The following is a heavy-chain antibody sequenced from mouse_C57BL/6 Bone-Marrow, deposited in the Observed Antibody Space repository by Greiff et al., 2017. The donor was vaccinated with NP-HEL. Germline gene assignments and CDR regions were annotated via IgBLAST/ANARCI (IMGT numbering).Heavy chain of an antibody. V-gene: IGHV1-15*01. CDR1: GYTFTDYE. J-gene: IGHJ4*01. CDR3: TRWAPPYAMDY. Sequence: VQLQESGAELVRPGASVTLSCKASGYTFTDYEMHWVKQTPVHGLEWIGAIDPETGGTAYNQKFKGKAILTADKSSSTAYMELRSLTSEDSAVYYCTRWAPPYAMDYWGQGTSVTVSS. CDR2: IDPETGGT.